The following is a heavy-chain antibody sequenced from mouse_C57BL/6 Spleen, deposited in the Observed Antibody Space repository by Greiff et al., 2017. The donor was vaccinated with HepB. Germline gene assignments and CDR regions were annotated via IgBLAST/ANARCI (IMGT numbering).Heavy chain of an antibody. CDR1: GYTFTSYW. Sequence: QVQLKESGAELVMPGASVKLSCKASGYTFTSYWMHWVKQRPGQGLEWIGEIDPSDSYTNYNQKFKGKSTLTVDKSSSTAYMQLSSLTSEDSAVYYCAALITTVVGAMDYWGQGTSVTVSS. CDR3: AALITTVVGAMDY. V-gene: IGHV1-69*01. CDR2: IDPSDSYT. J-gene: IGHJ4*01. D-gene: IGHD1-1*01.